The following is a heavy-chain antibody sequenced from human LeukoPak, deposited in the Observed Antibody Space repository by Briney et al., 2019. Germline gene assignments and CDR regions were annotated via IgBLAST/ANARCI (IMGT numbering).Heavy chain of an antibody. D-gene: IGHD1-1*01. V-gene: IGHV3-43*01. CDR2: VTWDGGST. CDR3: AKPRNDDEKALDI. CDR1: GFTFDDYT. J-gene: IGHJ3*02. Sequence: TGGSLRLSCAASGFTFDDYTMHWVRQAPGKGLEWVSFVTWDGGSTYYADSVKGRFTISRDNNKNSLYLQMNSLRTEDTALYYCAKPRNDDEKALDIWGQGTMVSVSS.